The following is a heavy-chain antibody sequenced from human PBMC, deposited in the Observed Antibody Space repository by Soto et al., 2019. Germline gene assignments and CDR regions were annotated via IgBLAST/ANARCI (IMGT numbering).Heavy chain of an antibody. CDR2: ISSGSGTI. D-gene: IGHD6-6*01. CDR3: VRDPASYSSSSGSYWYFDL. V-gene: IGHV3-48*02. Sequence: EVQLVESGGGWVQPGGSLRLSCAASGFTFSSYSMNWVRQAPGKGLEWISYISSGSGTIYYADSVKGRFTISRDNAKNSLYLQMNGLRDEDTAVYYCVRDPASYSSSSGSYWYFDLWGRGTLVTVSS. CDR1: GFTFSSYS. J-gene: IGHJ2*01.